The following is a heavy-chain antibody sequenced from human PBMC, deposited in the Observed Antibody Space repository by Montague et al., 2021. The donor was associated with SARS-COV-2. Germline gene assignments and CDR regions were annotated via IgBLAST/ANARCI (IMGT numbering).Heavy chain of an antibody. V-gene: IGHV2-5*02. D-gene: IGHD4-17*01. J-gene: IGHJ5*02. CDR1: GFSLNTSGEG. CDR2: IYWDDDK. CDR3: ARYGDYGSWFDP. Sequence: PALVKPTQTLTLTCTFSGFSLNTSGEGVGWVRQPPGKAREWLALIYWDDDKRYSPSLKSRSTISKDTTKNEVVLTVANMDPVDTATYYCARYGDYGSWFDPWGQGTLVTVSS.